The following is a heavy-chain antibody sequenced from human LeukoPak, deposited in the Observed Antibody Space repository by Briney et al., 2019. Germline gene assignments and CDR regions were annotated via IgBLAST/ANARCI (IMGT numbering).Heavy chain of an antibody. Sequence: GGSLRLSCAASGFTFSSYAMSWVRQAPGKGLEWVSGISGSGGSTYYADSVKGRFTISRDNSKNTLYLQMNSLRAEDTAVYYCAKDRGDYDILTGYGMDVWGQGTTVTVSS. J-gene: IGHJ6*02. D-gene: IGHD3-9*01. CDR1: GFTFSSYA. V-gene: IGHV3-23*01. CDR2: ISGSGGST. CDR3: AKDRGDYDILTGYGMDV.